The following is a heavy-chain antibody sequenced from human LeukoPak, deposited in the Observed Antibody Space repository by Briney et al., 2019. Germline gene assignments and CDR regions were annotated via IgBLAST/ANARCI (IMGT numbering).Heavy chain of an antibody. V-gene: IGHV4-34*01. Sequence: SETLSLTCAVQGVSVNAYSWSWIRHSPGKGLEWIGEINHSGGTNYNPSLKSRATISVDTSENQFSLRVTSVTAADTAVYYCARIRCGHTDDRCYNYWGQGTLVTVSS. CDR3: ARIRCGHTDDRCYNY. J-gene: IGHJ4*02. CDR1: GVSVNAYS. CDR2: INHSGGT. D-gene: IGHD2-8*01.